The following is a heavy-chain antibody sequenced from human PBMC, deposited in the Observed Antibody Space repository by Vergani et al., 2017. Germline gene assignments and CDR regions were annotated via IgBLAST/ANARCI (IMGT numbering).Heavy chain of an antibody. CDR3: TTLTGTKSPYYYYYGMDV. Sequence: EVQLVESGGGLVKPGRSLRLSCTASGFTFGDYAMSWFRQAPGKGLEWVGFIRSKAYGGTTEYAASVKGRFTISRDDSKSIAYLQMNSLKTEDTAVYYCTTLTGTKSPYYYYYGMDVWGQGTTVTVSS. CDR2: IRSKAYGGTT. CDR1: GFTFGDYA. D-gene: IGHD1-7*01. V-gene: IGHV3-49*05. J-gene: IGHJ6*02.